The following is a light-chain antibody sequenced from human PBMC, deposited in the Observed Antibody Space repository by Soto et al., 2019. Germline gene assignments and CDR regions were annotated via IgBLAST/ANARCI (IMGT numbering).Light chain of an antibody. V-gene: IGKV3-11*01. J-gene: IGKJ1*01. CDR2: DTS. CDR3: QQYSVSPWT. Sequence: EIVVTQSPATLSLSPGDRATLSCRASRSVSIYLAWYQQKPGQAPRLLIYDTSHRAAGIPARFSGSGSGTDFTLTISSLEPEDFAVYYCQQYSVSPWTFGQGTRVEIK. CDR1: RSVSIY.